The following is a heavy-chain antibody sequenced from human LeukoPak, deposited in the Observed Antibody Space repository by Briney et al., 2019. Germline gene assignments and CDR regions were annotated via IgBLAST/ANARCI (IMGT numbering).Heavy chain of an antibody. CDR1: GFIFSNYG. V-gene: IGHV3-48*04. Sequence: GGSLRLSCAASGFIFSNYGMHWVRQAPRKGLEWVSYISSSGSTIYYADSVKGRFTISRDNAKNSLYLQMNSLRAEDTAVYYCARDYGGSSPFDYWGQGTLVTVSS. D-gene: IGHD4-23*01. J-gene: IGHJ4*02. CDR2: ISSSGSTI. CDR3: ARDYGGSSPFDY.